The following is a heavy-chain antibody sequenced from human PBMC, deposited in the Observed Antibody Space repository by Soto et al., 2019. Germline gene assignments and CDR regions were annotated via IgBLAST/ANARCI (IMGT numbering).Heavy chain of an antibody. J-gene: IGHJ6*02. Sequence: PGGSLRLSCAASGFTFSSYAMHWVRQAPGKGLEWVAVISYDGSNKYYADSVKGRFTISRDNSKNTLYLQMNSLRAEDTAVYYCARDSDFWSGSPANGMDVWGQGTTVTVSS. CDR3: ARDSDFWSGSPANGMDV. V-gene: IGHV3-30-3*01. D-gene: IGHD3-3*01. CDR1: GFTFSSYA. CDR2: ISYDGSNK.